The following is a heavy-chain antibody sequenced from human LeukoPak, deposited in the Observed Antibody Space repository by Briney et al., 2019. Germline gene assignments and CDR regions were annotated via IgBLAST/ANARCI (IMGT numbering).Heavy chain of an antibody. V-gene: IGHV3-21*04. Sequence: GGSLRLSCAASGFTFSSYSMNWVRQAPGKGLEWVSSISSSSSYIYYADSVKGRFTISRDNSKNTLYLQMNSLRAEDTAVYYCAKTFGFWSGQPFDYWGQGTLVTVSS. CDR1: GFTFSSYS. CDR2: ISSSSSYI. D-gene: IGHD3-3*01. J-gene: IGHJ4*02. CDR3: AKTFGFWSGQPFDY.